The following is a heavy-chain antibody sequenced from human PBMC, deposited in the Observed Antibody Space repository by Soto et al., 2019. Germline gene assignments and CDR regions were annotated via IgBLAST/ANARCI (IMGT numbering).Heavy chain of an antibody. CDR1: GYSFTSYW. Sequence: GESLNISCKGSGYSFTSYWIGWVRQMPGKGLEWMGIIYPGDSDTRYSPSFQGQVTISADKSISTAYLQWSSLKASDTAMYYCARAICGGDCYSPYYYYGMDVWGKGTTVTVSS. CDR2: IYPGDSDT. CDR3: ARAICGGDCYSPYYYYGMDV. D-gene: IGHD2-21*02. V-gene: IGHV5-51*01. J-gene: IGHJ6*04.